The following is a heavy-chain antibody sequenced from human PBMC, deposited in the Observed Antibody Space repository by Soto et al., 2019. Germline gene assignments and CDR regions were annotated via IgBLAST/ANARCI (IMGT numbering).Heavy chain of an antibody. D-gene: IGHD2-15*01. CDR2: IIPIFGTA. CDR1: GGTFSSYA. J-gene: IGHJ4*02. CDR3: AGNGLGGSYSDS. Sequence: QVQLVQSGAEVKKPGSSVKVSCKASGGTFSSYAISWVRQAPGQGLEWMGGIIPIFGTANYAQKFQGRVTITADESTSTAYMELSSLSSDDTAGYYCAGNGLGGSYSDSWGQGTLVTVSS. V-gene: IGHV1-69*12.